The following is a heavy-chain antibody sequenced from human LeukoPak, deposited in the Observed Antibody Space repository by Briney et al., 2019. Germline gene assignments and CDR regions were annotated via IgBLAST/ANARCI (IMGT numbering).Heavy chain of an antibody. V-gene: IGHV5-51*01. CDR3: ARLSGYYDSSGYWMGNYFDY. Sequence: GESLKISCKGSGYSFTSYWIGWVRQMPGKGLEWMGIIYPGDSDTRYSPSFQGQVTISADKSISTAYLQWSSLKASDTAMYSCARLSGYYDSSGYWMGNYFDYWGQGTLVTVSS. CDR1: GYSFTSYW. D-gene: IGHD3-22*01. CDR2: IYPGDSDT. J-gene: IGHJ4*02.